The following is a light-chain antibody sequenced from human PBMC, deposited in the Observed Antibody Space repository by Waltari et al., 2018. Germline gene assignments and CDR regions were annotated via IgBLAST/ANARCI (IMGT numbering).Light chain of an antibody. Sequence: DIVVTQSPLSLPVTPGEPASISCRSSQSLLYSNGYNYLDWYLQKPGQSPQLLIYLGSNRASGVPDRFSGSGSGTDFTLKISRVEAEDVGVYYCIQTLQTPLTFGGGTKVDIK. CDR1: QSLLYSNGYNY. CDR2: LGS. CDR3: IQTLQTPLT. J-gene: IGKJ4*01. V-gene: IGKV2-28*01.